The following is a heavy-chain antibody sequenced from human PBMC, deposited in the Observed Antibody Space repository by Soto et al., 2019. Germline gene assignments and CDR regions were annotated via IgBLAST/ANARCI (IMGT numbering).Heavy chain of an antibody. CDR2: ISAKNGDT. D-gene: IGHD1-26*01. CDR3: VRDSDSDTWPPRDV. CDR1: GYSFTRNG. Sequence: QVHLVQSGAELKKPGASVRVSCKASGYSFTRNGISWVRQAPGQGLEWMGWISAKNGDTNYAQKFQGRVIMTTDTSTSTAYMELRSLRSEDTAVFYCVRDSDSDTWPPRDVRGQGTTVTVSS. V-gene: IGHV1-18*01. J-gene: IGHJ6*02.